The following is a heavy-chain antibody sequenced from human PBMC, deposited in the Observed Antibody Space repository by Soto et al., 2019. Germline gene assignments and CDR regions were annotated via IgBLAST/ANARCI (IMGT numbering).Heavy chain of an antibody. J-gene: IGHJ6*02. CDR2: ISAYNGNT. CDR3: AREAVVVVAATEAHYYYYGMDV. CDR1: GYTFTSYG. V-gene: IGHV1-18*01. D-gene: IGHD2-15*01. Sequence: ASVKVSCKASGYTFTSYGISWVRRAPGQGLEWMGWISAYNGNTNYAQKLQGRVTMTTDTSTSTAYMELRSLRSDDTAVYYCAREAVVVVAATEAHYYYYGMDVWGQGTTVTVSS.